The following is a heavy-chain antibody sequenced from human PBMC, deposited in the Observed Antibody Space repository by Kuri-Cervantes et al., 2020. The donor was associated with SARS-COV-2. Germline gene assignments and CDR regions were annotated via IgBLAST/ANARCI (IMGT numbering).Heavy chain of an antibody. Sequence: GESLKISCAASGFTFSSYAMHWVRQAPGKGLEWVAVISYDGSNKYSADSVKGRFTISRDNAKNSLYLQMNSLRVEDTAVYYCASVAVGQWIVLIRHYFDFWGQGILVTVSS. J-gene: IGHJ4*02. CDR2: ISYDGSNK. D-gene: IGHD2-8*02. CDR1: GFTFSSYA. CDR3: ASVAVGQWIVLIRHYFDF. V-gene: IGHV3-30*07.